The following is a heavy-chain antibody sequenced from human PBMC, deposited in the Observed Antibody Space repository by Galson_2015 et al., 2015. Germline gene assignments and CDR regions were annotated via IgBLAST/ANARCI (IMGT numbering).Heavy chain of an antibody. CDR2: IIPIFGTA. V-gene: IGHV1-69*13. J-gene: IGHJ6*02. CDR1: GGTFSSYA. Sequence: SVKVSCKASGGTFSSYAISWVRQAPGQGLEWMGGIIPIFGTANYAQKFQGRVTITADESTSTAYMELSSLRSEATAVYYCATDLKTRYCSSTSCYGGPAFMDVWGQGTTVPVS. CDR3: ATDLKTRYCSSTSCYGGPAFMDV. D-gene: IGHD2-2*01.